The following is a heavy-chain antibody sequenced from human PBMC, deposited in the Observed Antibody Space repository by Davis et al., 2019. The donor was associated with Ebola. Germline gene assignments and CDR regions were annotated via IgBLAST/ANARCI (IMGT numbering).Heavy chain of an antibody. V-gene: IGHV4-4*07. CDR1: GGSISSHY. CDR3: VRDGCPGGSCYCGDY. Sequence: PSETLSLTCTVSGGSISSHYWSWIRQPAGKGLEWIGRIYTSGRTNYNPSLKSRVTMSVDTSKNQFSVRLSSVTAADTAVYYCVRDGCPGGSCYCGDYWGQGTLVTVSS. D-gene: IGHD2-15*01. CDR2: IYTSGRT. J-gene: IGHJ4*02.